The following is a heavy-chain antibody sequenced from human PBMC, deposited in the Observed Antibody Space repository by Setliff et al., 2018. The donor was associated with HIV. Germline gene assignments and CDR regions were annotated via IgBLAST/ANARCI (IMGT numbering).Heavy chain of an antibody. V-gene: IGHV1-18*01. J-gene: IGHJ3*02. Sequence: ASVKVSCKTSGYMFIAYGMSWVRRAPGQGLEWMGWIGPYNDRTEYAQEFQGRVSLTIDTSVSTAYMELSRLRSDDTAVYYCARGAWIQLWNGDFDIWGQGTMVTVSS. CDR3: ARGAWIQLWNGDFDI. CDR1: GYMFIAYG. CDR2: IGPYNDRT. D-gene: IGHD5-18*01.